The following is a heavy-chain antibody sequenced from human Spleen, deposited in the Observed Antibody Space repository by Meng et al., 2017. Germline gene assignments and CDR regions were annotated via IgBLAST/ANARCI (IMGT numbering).Heavy chain of an antibody. J-gene: IGHJ4*02. CDR3: ARDPGDCSSTSCYVGSFDY. Sequence: ASVKVSCKASGGTFSSYTISWVRQAPGQGLEWMGWINPNSGGTNYAQKFQGRVTMTRDTSISTAYMELSRLRSDDTAVYYCARDPGDCSSTSCYVGSFDYWGQGTLVTVSS. CDR1: GGTFSSYT. CDR2: INPNSGGT. D-gene: IGHD2-2*01. V-gene: IGHV1-2*02.